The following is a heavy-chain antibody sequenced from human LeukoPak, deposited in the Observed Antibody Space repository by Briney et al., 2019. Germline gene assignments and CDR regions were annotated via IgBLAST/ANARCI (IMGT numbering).Heavy chain of an antibody. CDR3: AKDLSWFGELLSPGAFDI. V-gene: IGHV3-23*01. CDR1: GFTFSSYA. D-gene: IGHD3-10*01. CDR2: ISGSGGST. Sequence: HPGGSLRLSCAASGFTFSSYAMSWVRQAPGKGLEWVSAISGSGGSTYYADSVKGRFTISRDNSKNTLYLQMNSLRAEDTAVYYCAKDLSWFGELLSPGAFDIWGQGTMVTVSS. J-gene: IGHJ3*02.